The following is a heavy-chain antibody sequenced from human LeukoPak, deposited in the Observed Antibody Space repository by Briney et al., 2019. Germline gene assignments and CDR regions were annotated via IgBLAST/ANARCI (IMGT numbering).Heavy chain of an antibody. Sequence: ASVKVSCKASGYTFTSYDINWVRQATGQGLEWMGWMNPNSGNTGYAQKFQGRVTMTRNTSISTAYMELSSLRSEDTAVYYCARGYCTNGVCYYTVDYWGQGTLVTVSS. V-gene: IGHV1-8*01. CDR3: ARGYCTNGVCYYTVDY. J-gene: IGHJ4*02. CDR2: MNPNSGNT. CDR1: GYTFTSYD. D-gene: IGHD2-8*01.